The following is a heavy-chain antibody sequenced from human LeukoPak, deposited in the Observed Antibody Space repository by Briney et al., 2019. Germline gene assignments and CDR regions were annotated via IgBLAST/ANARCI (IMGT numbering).Heavy chain of an antibody. CDR2: IYYSGST. CDR3: ARLWFGELLPAAAFDT. J-gene: IGHJ3*02. D-gene: IGHD3-10*01. V-gene: IGHV4-59*01. CDR1: GGSISSYY. Sequence: SETLSLTCTVSGGSISSYYWSWIRQPPGKGLEWIGYIYYSGSTNYNPSLKSRVTISVDTSKNQFSLKLSSVTAADTAVYYCARLWFGELLPAAAFDTWGQGTMVTVSS.